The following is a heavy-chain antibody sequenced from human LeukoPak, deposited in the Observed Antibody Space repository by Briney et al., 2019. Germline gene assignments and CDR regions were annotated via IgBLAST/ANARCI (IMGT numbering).Heavy chain of an antibody. CDR3: ARLVYYDSSGYVYYYGMDV. Sequence: GESLKISCKGSGYSFTSYWIGWVRQMPGKGLEWMGIIYPGDSDTRYSPSFQGQVTISADKSISTAYLQWSSLKASDTAMYYCARLVYYDSSGYVYYYGMDVWGQGTTVTVSS. CDR1: GYSFTSYW. J-gene: IGHJ6*02. V-gene: IGHV5-51*01. D-gene: IGHD3-22*01. CDR2: IYPGDSDT.